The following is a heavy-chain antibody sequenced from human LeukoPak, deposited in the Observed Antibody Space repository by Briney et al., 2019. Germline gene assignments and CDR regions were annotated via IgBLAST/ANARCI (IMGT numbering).Heavy chain of an antibody. J-gene: IGHJ4*02. CDR3: ARGNDFSNSGPLLDY. D-gene: IGHD4-11*01. Sequence: ASVKVSCKASGYTFTGYYMHWVRQAPEQGLEWMGWINPNSGGTNYAQNFQDRVTMTRDTSISTAYMELSRLRSDDTAVYYCARGNDFSNSGPLLDYWGQGTLVTVSS. CDR2: INPNSGGT. CDR1: GYTFTGYY. V-gene: IGHV1-2*02.